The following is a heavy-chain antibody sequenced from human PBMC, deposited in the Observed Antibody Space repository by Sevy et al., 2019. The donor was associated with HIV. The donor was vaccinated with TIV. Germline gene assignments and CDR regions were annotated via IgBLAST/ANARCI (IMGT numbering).Heavy chain of an antibody. CDR1: GFTFSSYD. Sequence: GGSLRLSCAASGFTFSSYDMHWVRQATGKGLEWVSAIGTAGDTYYPGSVKGRFTISRENAKNSLYLQMNSLRAGDTAVYYCARGRSTGYYMDVWGKGTTVTVSS. CDR2: IGTAGDT. V-gene: IGHV3-13*01. CDR3: ARGRSTGYYMDV. J-gene: IGHJ6*03.